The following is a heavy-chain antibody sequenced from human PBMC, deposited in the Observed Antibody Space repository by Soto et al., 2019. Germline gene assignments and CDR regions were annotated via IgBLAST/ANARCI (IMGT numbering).Heavy chain of an antibody. CDR3: ARDGEGFWSGYYYYYMDV. V-gene: IGHV3-74*01. Sequence: EVQLVESGGGLVQPGGSLRLSCAASGFTFSSYWMHWVRQAPGKGLVWVSRINSDGSSTSYADSVKGRFTISRDNAKKTLYLQMNSLRAEDTAVYYCARDGEGFWSGYYYYYMDVWGKGTTVTVSS. CDR2: INSDGSST. J-gene: IGHJ6*03. CDR1: GFTFSSYW. D-gene: IGHD3-3*01.